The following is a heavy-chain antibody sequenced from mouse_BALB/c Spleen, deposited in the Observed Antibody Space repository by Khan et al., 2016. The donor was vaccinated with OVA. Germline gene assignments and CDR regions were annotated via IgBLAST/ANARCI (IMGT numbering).Heavy chain of an antibody. J-gene: IGHJ2*01. CDR3: VRPGNRYERVFDY. V-gene: IGHV1S136*01. CDR2: INPYNDGT. D-gene: IGHD2-14*01. CDR1: GYTFTRYV. Sequence: EVQLQESGPELVKPGASVKMSCKASGYTFTRYVMHWVKQKPGQGLEWIGYINPYNDGTKYNEKFKGKATLTSDNSSSTAYMELSSLTSEDSAVYYCVRPGNRYERVFDYWGQGTTLTVSS.